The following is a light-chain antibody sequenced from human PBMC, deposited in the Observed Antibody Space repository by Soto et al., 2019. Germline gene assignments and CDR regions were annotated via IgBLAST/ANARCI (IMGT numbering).Light chain of an antibody. Sequence: EIVLTQSPGTLSLSPGGRATLSCSASQSVRSSYLAWYQQRPGQAPRRLIFGASFRATGIPDRFSGSGSGTDFTRTISTLEPADFEVYYCQHYGSPLTFGGGTKVEIK. CDR1: QSVRSSY. CDR2: GAS. CDR3: QHYGSPLT. V-gene: IGKV3-20*01. J-gene: IGKJ4*01.